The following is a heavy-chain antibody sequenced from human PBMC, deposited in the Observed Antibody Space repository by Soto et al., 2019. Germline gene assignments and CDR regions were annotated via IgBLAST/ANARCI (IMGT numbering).Heavy chain of an antibody. CDR1: GGTFVRHV. V-gene: IGHV1-69*09. D-gene: IGHD2-2*01. Sequence: QVQLVQSGAEVKKPESSVKVSCKTSGGTFVRHVISWVRQAPGQGPEWMGKINPLSGISNYAQKFQDRVTFTADTDSSTAYMELSSLRSDDTAVYYCATPACAATRCSPCHNLDHWGQGTLVTVSS. J-gene: IGHJ4*02. CDR3: ATPACAATRCSPCHNLDH. CDR2: INPLSGIS.